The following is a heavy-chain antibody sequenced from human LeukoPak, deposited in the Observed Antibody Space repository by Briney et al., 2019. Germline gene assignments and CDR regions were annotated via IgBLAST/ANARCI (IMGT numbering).Heavy chain of an antibody. CDR1: GFTFDDYA. CDR3: AKVVDWTGTFDY. D-gene: IGHD3/OR15-3a*01. Sequence: PGGSLRLSCAASGFTFDDYAMPWVRHAPGKGLEWVSGISWNSGSIVYADSVKGRFTISRDNAKNSLYLQMNSLRAEDTALYYCAKVVDWTGTFDYWGQGTLVTVSS. CDR2: ISWNSGSI. V-gene: IGHV3-9*01. J-gene: IGHJ4*02.